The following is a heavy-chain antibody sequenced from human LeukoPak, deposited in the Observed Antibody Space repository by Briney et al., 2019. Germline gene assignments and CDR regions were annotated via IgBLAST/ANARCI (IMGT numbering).Heavy chain of an antibody. V-gene: IGHV5-51*01. J-gene: IGHJ5*02. CDR2: IYPGDSDT. D-gene: IGHD6-13*01. CDR3: ARRPGPRIEAAGTDWFDP. Sequence: GESLKISCKGSGYSFTSYWIGWVRQMPGKGLEWMGIIYPGDSDTRYSPSFQGQVTISADKSISTAYLQWSSLKAPDTAIYYCARRPGPRIEAAGTDWFDPWGQGTLVTVSS. CDR1: GYSFTSYW.